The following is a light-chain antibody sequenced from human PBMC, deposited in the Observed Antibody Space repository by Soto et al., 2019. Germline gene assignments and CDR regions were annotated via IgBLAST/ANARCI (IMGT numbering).Light chain of an antibody. CDR2: DAS. Sequence: EIVLTQSPATLSLSPGERATLSCRASQSVSSYLAWYQQKPGQAPRLLIYDASNRATGIPVRFSGSGSETDFTLTISSLELEDFAVYYCQQRSNWPPGFTFGPGTKGDIK. J-gene: IGKJ3*01. CDR1: QSVSSY. CDR3: QQRSNWPPGFT. V-gene: IGKV3-11*01.